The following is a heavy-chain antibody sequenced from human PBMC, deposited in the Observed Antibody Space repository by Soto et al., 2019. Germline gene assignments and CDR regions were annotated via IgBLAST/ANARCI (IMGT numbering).Heavy chain of an antibody. CDR2: ISYDGSNK. Sequence: QVQLVESGGGVVQPGRSLRLSCAASGFTFSSYAMHWVRQAPGKGLEWVAVISYDGSNKYYADSVKGRFTISRDNSKNTLYLKMNSRRAEDTAVYYCARSSFPRFRGVISFSDYWGQGPLVPVSP. CDR3: ARSSFPRFRGVISFSDY. CDR1: GFTFSSYA. D-gene: IGHD3-16*02. V-gene: IGHV3-30-3*01. J-gene: IGHJ4*02.